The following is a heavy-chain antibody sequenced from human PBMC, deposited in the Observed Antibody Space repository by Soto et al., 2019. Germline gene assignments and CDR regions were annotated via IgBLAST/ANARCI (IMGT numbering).Heavy chain of an antibody. V-gene: IGHV4-34*01. CDR1: GGSFSGYY. CDR3: ARADFWSGYYGGTDY. CDR2: INHSGST. J-gene: IGHJ4*02. Sequence: PSETLSLTCAVYGGSFSGYYWSWIRQPPGKGLEWIGEINHSGSTNYNPSLKSRVTISVDTSKNQFSLKLSSVTAADTAVYYCARADFWSGYYGGTDYWGQGTLVTVSS. D-gene: IGHD3-3*01.